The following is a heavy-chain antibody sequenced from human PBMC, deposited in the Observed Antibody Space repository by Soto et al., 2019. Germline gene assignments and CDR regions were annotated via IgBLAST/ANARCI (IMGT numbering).Heavy chain of an antibody. CDR3: ARDTSWKEMLWWFDP. J-gene: IGHJ5*02. V-gene: IGHV1-46*03. CDR1: GYSFISHY. Sequence: ASVKVSCKAFGYSFISHYMHWVRQAPGQGLEWMGTIHPAGINTAYAQKFQGRVTMTTDTSTSTVYMELTSLTSEDTAVYYCARDTSWKEMLWWFDPWGQGTLVTVYS. CDR2: IHPAGINT. D-gene: IGHD2-2*01.